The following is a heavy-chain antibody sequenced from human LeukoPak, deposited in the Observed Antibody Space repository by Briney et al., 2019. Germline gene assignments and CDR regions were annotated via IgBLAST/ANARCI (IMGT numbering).Heavy chain of an antibody. CDR1: GYTLTSYD. CDR3: ARGGSYYDGYYYYGMDV. Sequence: ASVKVSCKASGYTLTSYDINWVRQATGQGLEWMGWMNPNSGNTGYAQKFQGRVTMTRNTSISTAYMELSSLRSEDTAVYYCARGGSYYDGYYYYGMDVWGQGTTVTVSS. J-gene: IGHJ6*02. D-gene: IGHD1-26*01. CDR2: MNPNSGNT. V-gene: IGHV1-8*01.